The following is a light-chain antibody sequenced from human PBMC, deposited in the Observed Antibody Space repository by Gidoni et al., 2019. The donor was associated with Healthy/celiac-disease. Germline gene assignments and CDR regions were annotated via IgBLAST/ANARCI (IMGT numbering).Light chain of an antibody. V-gene: IGKV1-33*01. J-gene: IGKJ4*01. CDR2: DAS. CDR3: QQYDKLALT. Sequence: IKITQSPSSLSAAVGDTVTITCQASQDISNYLHWYHQKPGKAPKVLIYDASTLQTGVPSSFSGIASGTYSTFIISILPHEVTVTYYCQQYDKLALTFGGGTKVEIK. CDR1: QDISNY.